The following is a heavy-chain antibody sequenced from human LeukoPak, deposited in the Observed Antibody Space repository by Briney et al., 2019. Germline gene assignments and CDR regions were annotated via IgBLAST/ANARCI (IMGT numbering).Heavy chain of an antibody. Sequence: GGSLRLSCSASGFTFSRYAMHWVREAPGKGLEYVSAISSNGGSTYYGDSVKGRFTISRDNSKNTLYLQMSSLRAEDTAVYYCVKARGIQLWLPGDYWGQGTLVTVSS. V-gene: IGHV3-64D*09. CDR2: ISSNGGST. D-gene: IGHD5-18*01. CDR3: VKARGIQLWLPGDY. J-gene: IGHJ4*02. CDR1: GFTFSRYA.